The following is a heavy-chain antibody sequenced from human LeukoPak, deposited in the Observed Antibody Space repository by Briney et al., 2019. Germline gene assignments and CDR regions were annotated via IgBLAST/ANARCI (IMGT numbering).Heavy chain of an antibody. CDR1: GGSISSYY. CDR2: IYYSGST. D-gene: IGHD5-12*01. J-gene: IGHJ6*02. CDR3: ASTYSGYDYGYYYGMDV. V-gene: IGHV4-59*08. Sequence: SETLSLTCTVSGGSISSYYWSWIRQPPGKGLEWIRYIYYSGSTNYNPSLKSRVTISVDTSKNQFSLKLSSVTAADTAVYYCASTYSGYDYGYYYGMDVWGQGTTVTVSS.